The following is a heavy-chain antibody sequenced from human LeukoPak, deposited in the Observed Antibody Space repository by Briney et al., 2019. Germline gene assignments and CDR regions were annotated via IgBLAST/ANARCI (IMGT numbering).Heavy chain of an antibody. V-gene: IGHV3-33*01. CDR3: AREDYGSGSYSFDY. Sequence: PGRSLRLSCAASGFTFSSYGMHWVRQAPGKGLEWVAVIWYDGSNKYYADSVKGRFTISRDNSKNTLYLQMNSLRAEDTAVYYCAREDYGSGSYSFDYWGQGTLVTVSS. D-gene: IGHD3-10*01. CDR1: GFTFSSYG. CDR2: IWYDGSNK. J-gene: IGHJ4*02.